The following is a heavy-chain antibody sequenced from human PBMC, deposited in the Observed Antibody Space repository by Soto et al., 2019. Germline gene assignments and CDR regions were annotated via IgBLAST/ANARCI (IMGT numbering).Heavy chain of an antibody. CDR2: ISSSGTTI. V-gene: IGHV3-11*01. Sequence: LRLSCAASGFTFSDYYMSWIRQAPGKGLEWVSYISSSGTTIYYADSVKGRFTISRDNARNSLFLQMNSLRAEDTAVYYCAKGYVWGSYRPSMDVWGHGTTVTVSS. D-gene: IGHD3-16*02. CDR3: AKGYVWGSYRPSMDV. J-gene: IGHJ6*02. CDR1: GFTFSDYY.